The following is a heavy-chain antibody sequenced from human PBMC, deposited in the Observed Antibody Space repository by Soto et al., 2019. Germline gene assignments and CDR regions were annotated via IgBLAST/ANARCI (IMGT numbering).Heavy chain of an antibody. J-gene: IGHJ4*02. CDR3: ARRRASDYGGNHHPYYFDR. CDR1: AASIITDHYF. D-gene: IGHD4-17*01. Sequence: SQTLSLTCTFSAASIITDHYFWVWIRQSPRRGLELIGSISYSGRTYDNPSLQSRVTISIDASKNQFSLKLTSVTTADTAVYYCARRRASDYGGNHHPYYFDRWGQGALVTVSS. CDR2: ISYSGRT. V-gene: IGHV4-39*01.